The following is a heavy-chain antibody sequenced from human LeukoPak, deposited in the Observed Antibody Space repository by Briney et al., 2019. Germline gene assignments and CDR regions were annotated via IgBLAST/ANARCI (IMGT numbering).Heavy chain of an antibody. CDR3: TIPATYYKVDV. V-gene: IGHV3-73*01. D-gene: IGHD6-25*01. CDR1: GLTLSVSA. CDR2: IKTKADNYAT. J-gene: IGHJ6*03. Sequence: GGSLKLSCSAPGLTLSVSAIHWVRQASGKGLEWVGRIKTKADNYATAYAASVKGRFTIRRHHSTNWADRQMNSLKSVDTPVYYCTIPATYYKVDVWGKGTTVTVSS.